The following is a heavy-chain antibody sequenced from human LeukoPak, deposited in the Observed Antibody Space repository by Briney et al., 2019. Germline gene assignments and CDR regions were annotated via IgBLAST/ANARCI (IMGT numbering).Heavy chain of an antibody. J-gene: IGHJ3*02. CDR2: ISSSSSYI. Sequence: PGGSLRLSCAASGFTFSSYSMNWVRQAPGKGLEWVSSISSSSSYIYHADSVKGRFTISRDNAKNSLYLQMNSLRAEDTAVYYCARDYDFWSGYPGAFDIWGQGTMVTVSS. D-gene: IGHD3-3*01. V-gene: IGHV3-21*01. CDR3: ARDYDFWSGYPGAFDI. CDR1: GFTFSSYS.